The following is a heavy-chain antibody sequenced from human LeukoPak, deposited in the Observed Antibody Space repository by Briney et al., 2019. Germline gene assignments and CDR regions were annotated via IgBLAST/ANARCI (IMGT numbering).Heavy chain of an antibody. CDR2: IKSKTDGGTT. D-gene: IGHD4-11*01. V-gene: IGHV3-15*01. CDR1: GFIFSNAW. CDR3: TTDGEYSNYGAEAFDI. J-gene: IGHJ3*02. Sequence: GGSLRLSCAASGFIFSNAWMSWVRQAPGKGLEWVGRIKSKTDGGTTDYAAPVKGRFTISRDDSKNTLYLQMNSLKTEDTAVYYCTTDGEYSNYGAEAFDIWGQGTMVTVSS.